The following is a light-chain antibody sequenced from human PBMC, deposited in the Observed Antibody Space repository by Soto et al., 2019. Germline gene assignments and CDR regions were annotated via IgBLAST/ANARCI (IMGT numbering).Light chain of an antibody. J-gene: IGLJ3*02. CDR2: EVT. V-gene: IGLV2-8*01. CDR3: SSYAGSNNLL. Sequence: QSALTQPPSASGSPGQSVTISCTGTSGDVGGYNYVSWFQQHPGKAPKLMIYEVTKRPSGVPDRFSGSKSGNTASLTVSGLLADDDADFYCSSYAGSNNLLFGGGTKLTVL. CDR1: SGDVGGYNY.